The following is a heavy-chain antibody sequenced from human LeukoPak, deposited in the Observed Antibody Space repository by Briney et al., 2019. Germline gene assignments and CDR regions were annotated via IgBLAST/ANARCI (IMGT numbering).Heavy chain of an antibody. CDR2: ISNDGTNK. D-gene: IGHD6-19*01. Sequence: GRSLRLSCAASGFTFSSYAMDWVRQAPGKGLEWVAFISNDGTNKYYADSVKGRFTISRDNSKNTLYLQMNSLRAEVTAVYYCGRDQGGSIGWYGDYWGQGTLVTVSS. CDR3: GRDQGGSIGWYGDY. J-gene: IGHJ4*02. V-gene: IGHV3-30*04. CDR1: GFTFSSYA.